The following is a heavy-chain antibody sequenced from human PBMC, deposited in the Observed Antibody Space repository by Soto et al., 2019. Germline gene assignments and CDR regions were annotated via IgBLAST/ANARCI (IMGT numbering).Heavy chain of an antibody. Sequence: GRSLRLSCAASGFTFSRYAMHWVRQGPGKGLEWVAVISYDGGNKYYADSVKGRFTISRDNSKNTLFLQMNSLRSEDTALYYYARGRHGDFFDFWGQGTPVTVSS. CDR2: ISYDGGNK. CDR1: GFTFSRYA. D-gene: IGHD4-17*01. V-gene: IGHV3-30-3*01. CDR3: ARGRHGDFFDF. J-gene: IGHJ4*02.